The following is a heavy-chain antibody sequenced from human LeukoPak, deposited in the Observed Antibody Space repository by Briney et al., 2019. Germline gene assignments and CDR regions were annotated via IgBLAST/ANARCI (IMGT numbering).Heavy chain of an antibody. Sequence: GSLRLSCAGFGFTFRRYSLDWVRPGPGEGLEWVSSISSSGSYIYYADSVKGRFTISRDNAKNSLYLQMNSLRAEDTAVYYCARDCSGGSCFSDYWGQGTLVTVSS. CDR2: ISSSGSYI. D-gene: IGHD2-15*01. J-gene: IGHJ4*02. V-gene: IGHV3-21*01. CDR1: GFTFRRYS. CDR3: ARDCSGGSCFSDY.